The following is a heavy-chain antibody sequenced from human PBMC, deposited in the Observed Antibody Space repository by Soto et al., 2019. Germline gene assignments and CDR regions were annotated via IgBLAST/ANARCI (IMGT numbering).Heavy chain of an antibody. CDR3: AKDLLLHYDILTGPVDY. J-gene: IGHJ4*02. D-gene: IGHD3-9*01. Sequence: GGSLRLSCAASRFTFSSYGMHWVRQAPGKGLEWVAVISYDGSNKYYADSVKGRFTISRDNSKNTLYLQMNSLRAEDTAVYYCAKDLLLHYDILTGPVDYWGQGTLVTVSS. CDR1: RFTFSSYG. V-gene: IGHV3-30*18. CDR2: ISYDGSNK.